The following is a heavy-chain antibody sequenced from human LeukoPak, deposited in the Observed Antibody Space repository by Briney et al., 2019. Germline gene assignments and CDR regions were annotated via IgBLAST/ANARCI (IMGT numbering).Heavy chain of an antibody. D-gene: IGHD4-17*01. Sequence: GSLRLSCAAFSGYWMTWVRQAPGKGLEWVANIKQDGSEKYYVDSVKGRFTISRDNAKNSLFLQMNSLRAEDTAVYYCAKELLYGDFFYYFDYWGQGTLVTVSS. CDR2: IKQDGSEK. CDR3: AKELLYGDFFYYFDY. V-gene: IGHV3-7*01. J-gene: IGHJ4*02. CDR1: SGYW.